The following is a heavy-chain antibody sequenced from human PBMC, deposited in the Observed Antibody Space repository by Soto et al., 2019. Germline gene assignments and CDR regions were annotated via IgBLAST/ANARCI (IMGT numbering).Heavy chain of an antibody. J-gene: IGHJ4*02. CDR2: ITYDGSNK. CDR3: AKDRVGGTFYTPLGF. CDR1: GFSFYNCG. Sequence: PGGSLRASAQASGFSFYNCGMYWVRQAPGKGLEWVAVITYDGSNKYYADSVKGRFTISRDNSKNTLSLHLNTLKPEDTAVYHCAKDRVGGTFYTPLGFWGQGTLVTVSS. V-gene: IGHV3-30*18. D-gene: IGHD1-7*01.